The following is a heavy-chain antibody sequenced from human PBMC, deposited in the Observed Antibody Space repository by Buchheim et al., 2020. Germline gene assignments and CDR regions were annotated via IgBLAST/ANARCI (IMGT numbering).Heavy chain of an antibody. D-gene: IGHD3-10*01. Sequence: EVQLLESGGGLVQPGGSLRLSCAASGFTFSSYAMSWVRQAPGKGLEWVSAIIGSGGSTYYADSVKGRFTISRDNSKNTLSMQMNSLRAEDTAVYYCAKDVFPLWFGETKTSTWGQGTL. CDR2: IIGSGGST. CDR3: AKDVFPLWFGETKTST. V-gene: IGHV3-23*01. CDR1: GFTFSSYA. J-gene: IGHJ5*02.